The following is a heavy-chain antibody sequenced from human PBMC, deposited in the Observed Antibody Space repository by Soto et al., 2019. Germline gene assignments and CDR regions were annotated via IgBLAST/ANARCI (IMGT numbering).Heavy chain of an antibody. CDR1: GGSISSYY. J-gene: IGHJ3*02. Sequence: NPSETLSLTCTVSGGSISSYYWSWIRQPPGKGLEWIGYIYYSGSTNYNPSLKSRVTISVDTSKNQFSLKLSSVTAADTAVYYCETHRRNPHAFDIWGQGIMVTVSS. V-gene: IGHV4-59*08. CDR3: ETHRRNPHAFDI. D-gene: IGHD1-1*01. CDR2: IYYSGST.